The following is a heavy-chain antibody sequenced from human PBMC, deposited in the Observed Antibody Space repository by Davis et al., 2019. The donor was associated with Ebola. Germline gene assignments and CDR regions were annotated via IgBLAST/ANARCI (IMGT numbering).Heavy chain of an antibody. D-gene: IGHD2-15*01. Sequence: SETLSLTCNVSGVSIGSSGYYWGWLRQPPGKGLEWIVTLHFRGSTYYSPSLPGRVTLSGDSYKNEFSLTLDSVTATETGVYYCARLVTACSGGICYSDFDDWGQGTLVTVSS. V-gene: IGHV4-39*01. CDR2: LHFRGST. CDR1: GVSIGSSGYY. CDR3: ARLVTACSGGICYSDFDD. J-gene: IGHJ4*02.